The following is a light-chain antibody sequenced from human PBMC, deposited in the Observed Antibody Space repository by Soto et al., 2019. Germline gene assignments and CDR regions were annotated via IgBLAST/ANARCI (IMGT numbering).Light chain of an antibody. CDR2: GVS. CDR3: HQYYTSPRT. V-gene: IGKV1-5*01. CDR1: QSISVY. Sequence: DIQIPQSPSTLSASVGDRVTITCRASQSISVYLAWYQQRPREAPKLLIYGVSSLESGVPSRFSGSGSGTDFTLTISCLQPNDLATYYCHQYYTSPRTFGQGTKLEI. J-gene: IGKJ2*02.